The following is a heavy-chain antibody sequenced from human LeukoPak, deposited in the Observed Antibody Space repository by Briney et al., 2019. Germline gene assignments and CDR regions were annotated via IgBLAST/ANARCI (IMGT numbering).Heavy chain of an antibody. CDR3: ARAAAADLANYFDC. CDR1: GYTFTGYY. CDR2: INPNTFGT. V-gene: IGHV1-2*02. Sequence: ASVKVSCQASGYTFTGYYMHWVRQAPGQGLEWMGWINPNTFGTNYAQNFQGRVTMTRDTSISTAHMELSRLRSDDTAVYYCARAAAADLANYFDCWGQGTLVTVSS. J-gene: IGHJ4*02. D-gene: IGHD6-13*01.